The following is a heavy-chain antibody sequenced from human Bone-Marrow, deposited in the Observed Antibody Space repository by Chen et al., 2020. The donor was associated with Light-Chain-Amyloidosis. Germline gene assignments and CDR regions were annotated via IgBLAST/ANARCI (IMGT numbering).Heavy chain of an antibody. CDR2: ITDNGGTT. V-gene: IGHV3-64*01. Sequence: EVQLVESGGGLVQPGGSLRLCCAASGFTFSTYAMHWVRQAPGKGLEYVSAITDNGGTTYYANSVKGRFTISRDNSKNTLYLQMGSLRVEDMAVYYCARDTLGTDWYFDLWGRGTLVTVSS. J-gene: IGHJ2*01. D-gene: IGHD1-26*01. CDR3: ARDTLGTDWYFDL. CDR1: GFTFSTYA.